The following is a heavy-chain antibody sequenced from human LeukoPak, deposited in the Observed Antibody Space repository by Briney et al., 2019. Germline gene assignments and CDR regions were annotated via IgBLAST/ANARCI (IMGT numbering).Heavy chain of an antibody. CDR2: IYYSGSA. Sequence: SQNLSLTCTDSGASISSGGYYWRCIRQHPGRGLEWIGYIYYSGSANYKPSRKSRVIISVDTSNDQFSLKLSSVTAADTAVYYCARSYGSGSIYGMDVWGKGTTVTVSS. D-gene: IGHD3-10*01. CDR3: ARSYGSGSIYGMDV. J-gene: IGHJ6*04. V-gene: IGHV4-31*03. CDR1: GASISSGGYY.